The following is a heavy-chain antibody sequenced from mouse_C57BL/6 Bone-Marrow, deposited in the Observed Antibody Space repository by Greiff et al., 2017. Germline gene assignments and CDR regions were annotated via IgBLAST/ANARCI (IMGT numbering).Heavy chain of an antibody. CDR1: GYTFTSYW. J-gene: IGHJ1*03. CDR3: ARDYDPSYWYVDV. D-gene: IGHD2-4*01. V-gene: IGHV1-64*01. Sequence: VQLQQPGAELVKPGASVKLSCKASGYTFTSYWMHWVKQRPGQGLEWIGMIHPNSGSTNYNEKFKSKATLTVDKSSSTAYMQLSSLTSEDSAVYYCARDYDPSYWYVDVWGTGTTVTVSS. CDR2: IHPNSGST.